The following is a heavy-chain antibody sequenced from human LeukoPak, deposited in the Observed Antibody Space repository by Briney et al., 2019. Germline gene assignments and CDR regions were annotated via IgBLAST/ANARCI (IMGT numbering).Heavy chain of an antibody. J-gene: IGHJ4*02. V-gene: IGHV3-15*01. D-gene: IGHD1-26*01. CDR1: GFTFSNAW. CDR3: TRRGSGSYLVDY. CDR2: IKSKTDGGTT. Sequence: GGSLRLSCAASGFTFSNAWMSWVRQAPGKGLEWVGRIKSKTDGGTTDYAAPVKGRFTISRDDSKNTLYLQMNSLKTEDTAVYYCTRRGSGSYLVDYWGQGTLVTVSS.